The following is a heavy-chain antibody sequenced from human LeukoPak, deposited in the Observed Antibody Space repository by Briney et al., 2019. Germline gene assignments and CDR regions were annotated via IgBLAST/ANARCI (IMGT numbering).Heavy chain of an antibody. D-gene: IGHD1-1*01. CDR1: GFTFCDYG. CDR2: LSYDGNEK. J-gene: IGHJ4*02. CDR3: AREGGTTGWLTTDF. V-gene: IGHV3-30*03. Sequence: GRSLRLSCAASGFTFCDYGLLWLRQAPGKGREWVGMLSYDGNEKQHVHSVQGRFSISRDNSKDALYLQMNSLTAEDTADYYCAREGGTTGWLTTDFWGQGTRVTVSS.